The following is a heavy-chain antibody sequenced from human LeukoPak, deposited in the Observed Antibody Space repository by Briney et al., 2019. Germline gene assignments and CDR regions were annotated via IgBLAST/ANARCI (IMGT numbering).Heavy chain of an antibody. J-gene: IGHJ3*02. D-gene: IGHD6-19*01. CDR2: IYPGDSDT. Sequence: GEPLKISCKGSGYSFTSYWIGWVRQMPGKGLEWMGIIYPGDSDTRYSPSFQGQATISADKSISTAYLQWSSLKASDTAMYYCARPFSVWLLDDAFDIWGQGTMVTVSS. V-gene: IGHV5-51*01. CDR3: ARPFSVWLLDDAFDI. CDR1: GYSFTSYW.